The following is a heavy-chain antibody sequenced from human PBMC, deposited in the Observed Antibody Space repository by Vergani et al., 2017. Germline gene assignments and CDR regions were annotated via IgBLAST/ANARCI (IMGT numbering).Heavy chain of an antibody. D-gene: IGHD3-22*01. V-gene: IGHV3-30*02. Sequence: QVQLVESGGGVVQPGGSLRLSCIASGFTFRIYGMHWVRQAPGKGLEWVAFIRYDGTKRFYGDSVKGRFTISRDNSQTTVFLQMNCLRADDSAVYYCTKAGQYDSDNFHDSWGQGALVTVAS. J-gene: IGHJ1*01. CDR3: TKAGQYDSDNFHDS. CDR1: GFTFRIYG. CDR2: IRYDGTKR.